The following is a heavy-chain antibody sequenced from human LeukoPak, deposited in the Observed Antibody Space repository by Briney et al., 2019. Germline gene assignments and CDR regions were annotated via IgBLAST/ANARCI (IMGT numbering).Heavy chain of an antibody. Sequence: PGGSLRLSCAASGFTFSSYSMNWVRQAPGKGLEWVSSISSSSSYIYYADSVKGRFTISRDNAKNSLYLQMNSLRAEDTAVYYCAREDPHYYGSGVDYWGQGTLVTVSS. CDR3: AREDPHYYGSGVDY. CDR2: ISSSSSYI. V-gene: IGHV3-21*01. J-gene: IGHJ4*02. D-gene: IGHD3-10*01. CDR1: GFTFSSYS.